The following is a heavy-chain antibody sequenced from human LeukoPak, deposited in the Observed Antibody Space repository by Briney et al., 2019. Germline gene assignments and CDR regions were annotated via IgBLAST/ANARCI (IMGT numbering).Heavy chain of an antibody. Sequence: SETLSLTCAVYGGSFSGYYWSWIRQPPGKGLEWIGEINHSGSTNYNPSLKSRVTISVDTSKNQFSLKLSSVTAADTAVYYCARATYSFPYYYDSSGYSDYWGQGTLVTVSS. D-gene: IGHD3-22*01. CDR3: ARATYSFPYYYDSSGYSDY. J-gene: IGHJ4*02. V-gene: IGHV4-34*01. CDR1: GGSFSGYY. CDR2: INHSGST.